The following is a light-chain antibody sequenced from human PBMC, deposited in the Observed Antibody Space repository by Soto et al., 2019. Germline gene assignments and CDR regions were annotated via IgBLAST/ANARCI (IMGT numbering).Light chain of an antibody. Sequence: QSVLTQPASVSGSPGQSITISCTGTSSDVGAYNYVSWHQQYPDEAPKLIIFDVSYRPSGVSDRFSGSKSGNTASLTISGLQAEDEADYYCSSYTSSSTVVFGGGTKVTVL. CDR2: DVS. V-gene: IGLV2-14*03. J-gene: IGLJ2*01. CDR1: SSDVGAYNY. CDR3: SSYTSSSTVV.